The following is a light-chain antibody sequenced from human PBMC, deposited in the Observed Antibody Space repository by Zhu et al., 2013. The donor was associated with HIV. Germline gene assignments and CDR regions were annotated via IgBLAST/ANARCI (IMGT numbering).Light chain of an antibody. J-gene: IGKJ4*01. CDR1: QNISNY. V-gene: IGKV1-39*01. CDR3: QQTYSIPLT. CDR2: GAS. Sequence: DIQMTQSPSSLSASVGDRVTITCRASQNISNYLNWYQQKPGKAPKVLIYGASTLQSGVPSRFSGSGSGTDFTLTISSLQPEDFATYYCQQTYSIPLTFGGGTKVQIK.